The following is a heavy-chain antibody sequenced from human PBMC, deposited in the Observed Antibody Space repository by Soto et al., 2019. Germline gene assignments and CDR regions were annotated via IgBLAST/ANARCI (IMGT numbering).Heavy chain of an antibody. D-gene: IGHD3-22*01. V-gene: IGHV3-74*01. Sequence: EVQLVESGGGLVQPGGSLRLSCAASGFTFSSYWMHWVRQAPGKGLVWVSRINSDGSSTSYADSVKGRFTISRDNAKNTLSLQMNSLRAEDTAVYYCARERTSMIVVGTTDYWGKGTLVTVSS. CDR3: ARERTSMIVVGTTDY. CDR1: GFTFSSYW. J-gene: IGHJ4*02. CDR2: INSDGSST.